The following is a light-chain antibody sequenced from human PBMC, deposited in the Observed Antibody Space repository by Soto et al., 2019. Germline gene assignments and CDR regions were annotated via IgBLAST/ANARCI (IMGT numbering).Light chain of an antibody. Sequence: DIQMTQSPSSLSSSVGDRVTITCRASQGISNYLAWYHQKPGKVPKLLIYAASTLPSGVPSRFSGRGSGTDFTITISSLQPEDVATYDCQKYISALIKFGIGTKVEIK. CDR1: QGISNY. CDR3: QKYISALIK. J-gene: IGKJ1*01. CDR2: AAS. V-gene: IGKV1-27*01.